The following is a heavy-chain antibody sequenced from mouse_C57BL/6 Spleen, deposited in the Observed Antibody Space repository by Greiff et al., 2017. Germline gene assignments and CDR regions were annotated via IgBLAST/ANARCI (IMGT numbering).Heavy chain of an antibody. D-gene: IGHD3-3*01. Sequence: EVKLVESGGGLVKPGGSLKLSCAASGFTFSDYGMHWVRQAPEKGLEWVAYISSGSSTIYYADTVKGRFTISRDNAKNTLFLQMTSLRSEDTAMYYCARERLYYFDYWGQGTTLTVSS. CDR1: GFTFSDYG. CDR2: ISSGSSTI. V-gene: IGHV5-17*01. J-gene: IGHJ2*01. CDR3: ARERLYYFDY.